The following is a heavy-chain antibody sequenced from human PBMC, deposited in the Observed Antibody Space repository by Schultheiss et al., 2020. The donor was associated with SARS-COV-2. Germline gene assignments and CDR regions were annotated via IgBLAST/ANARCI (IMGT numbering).Heavy chain of an antibody. CDR3: ARDGVISGFDY. CDR2: IYYSGST. J-gene: IGHJ4*02. D-gene: IGHD1-26*01. V-gene: IGHV4-59*01. Sequence: SETLSLTCAVSGGSISNDYWSWIRQPPGKGLEWIGYIYYSGSTNYNPSLKSRVTISVDTSKNQFSLKLSSVTAADTAVYYCARDGVISGFDYWGQGTLVTVSS. CDR1: GGSISNDY.